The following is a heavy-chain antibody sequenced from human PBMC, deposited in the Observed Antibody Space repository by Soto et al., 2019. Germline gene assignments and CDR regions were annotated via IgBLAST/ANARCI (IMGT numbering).Heavy chain of an antibody. CDR1: GGSISSYY. D-gene: IGHD3-3*01. CDR3: ARDSKLDYDFWSGYPHPALHTDYYYGMDV. V-gene: IGHV4-59*01. J-gene: IGHJ6*02. CDR2: IYYSGST. Sequence: SETLSLTCTVSGGSISSYYWSWIRQPPGKGLEWIGYIYYSGSTNYNPSLKSRVTISVDTSKNQFSLKLSSVTAADTAVYYCARDSKLDYDFWSGYPHPALHTDYYYGMDVWGQGTTVTVSS.